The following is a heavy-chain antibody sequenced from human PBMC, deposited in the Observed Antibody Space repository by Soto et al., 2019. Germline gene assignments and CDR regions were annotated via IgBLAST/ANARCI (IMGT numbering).Heavy chain of an antibody. CDR1: GFTFSSYA. V-gene: IGHV3-23*01. Sequence: GGSLSLSCAASGFTFSSYAMSWVRQAPGKGLEWVSAISGSGGSTYYADSVKGRFTISRDNSENTLYLQMNSLRAEDTGVYYCTRVSPDCSDGSCYPLNWGQGTLVTVSS. J-gene: IGHJ4*02. CDR3: TRVSPDCSDGSCYPLN. CDR2: ISGSGGST. D-gene: IGHD2-15*01.